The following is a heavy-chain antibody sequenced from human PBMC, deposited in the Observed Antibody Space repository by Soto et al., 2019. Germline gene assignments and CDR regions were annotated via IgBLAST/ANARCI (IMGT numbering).Heavy chain of an antibody. CDR1: GSTFSSYA. D-gene: IGHD2-15*01. CDR3: ATRRGAGGHFDY. Sequence: DVQLLESGGGLLQPEGSLRLSCAASGSTFSSYAMGWVRQGPGKGLEWVAVVSIGGSTHYADSVRGRFTISRDNSKNTLSLQMNSLTAEDTAVYFCATRRGAGGHFDYWGQGALVTVSS. V-gene: IGHV3-23*01. J-gene: IGHJ4*02. CDR2: VSIGGST.